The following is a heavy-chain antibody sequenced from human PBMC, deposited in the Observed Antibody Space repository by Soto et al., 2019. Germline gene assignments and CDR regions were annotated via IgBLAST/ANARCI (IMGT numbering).Heavy chain of an antibody. D-gene: IGHD2-15*01. CDR2: ISGSGGST. J-gene: IGHJ4*02. Sequence: VGSMEISCGASGFTFSSYAMSWVRQAPGKGLEWVSAISGSGGSTYYADSVKGRFTISRDNSKNTLYLQMNSLRAEDTAVYYCAKSVVVAATSPFDYWGQGTLVTVSS. V-gene: IGHV3-23*01. CDR1: GFTFSSYA. CDR3: AKSVVVAATSPFDY.